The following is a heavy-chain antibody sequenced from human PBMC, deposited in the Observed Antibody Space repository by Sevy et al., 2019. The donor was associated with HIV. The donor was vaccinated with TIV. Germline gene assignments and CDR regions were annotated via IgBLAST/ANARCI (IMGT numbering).Heavy chain of an antibody. J-gene: IGHJ6*02. CDR1: GGTFSSYA. V-gene: IGHV1-69*13. CDR2: IIPIFGTA. CDR3: ARARQQLGNYYYYGMDV. D-gene: IGHD6-13*01. Sequence: ASVKVSCKASGGTFSSYAISWVRQAPGQGLEWMGGIIPIFGTANYAQKFQGRVTITADESTSTAYMELSSLRSEDTALYYSARARQQLGNYYYYGMDVWGQGTTVTVSS.